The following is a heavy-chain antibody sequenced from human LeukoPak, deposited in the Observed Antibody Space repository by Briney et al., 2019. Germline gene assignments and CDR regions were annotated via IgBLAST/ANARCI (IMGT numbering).Heavy chain of an antibody. CDR2: VSSDGSID. V-gene: IGHV3-30*03. D-gene: IGHD1-7*01. Sequence: PGGSLTLSCAASGFTFSNYGMHWVRQAPGKGLEWVAVVSSDGSIDYYADSLRGRFTVSRDNSKNTMFLQFNTLRPEDTAVYYCTREGMGTTFSAWFEPWGQGTLVTVSS. CDR3: TREGMGTTFSAWFEP. J-gene: IGHJ5*02. CDR1: GFTFSNYG.